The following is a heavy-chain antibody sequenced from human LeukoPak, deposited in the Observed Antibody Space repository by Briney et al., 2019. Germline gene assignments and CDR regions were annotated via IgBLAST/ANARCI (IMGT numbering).Heavy chain of an antibody. CDR3: AKVRGVYCSSPACYYYDA. CDR1: GFTFSSYA. V-gene: IGHV3-23*01. J-gene: IGHJ4*02. CDR2: VSPSGGRT. Sequence: GGSLRLSCGASGFTFSSYAMSWVRQTPGRGLEWVAGVSPSGGRTIYADSAEGRFTISRDNSNDTVYLQLSSLRAEDSALYYCAKVRGVYCSSPACYYYDAWGQGTPVTVSS. D-gene: IGHD2-2*01.